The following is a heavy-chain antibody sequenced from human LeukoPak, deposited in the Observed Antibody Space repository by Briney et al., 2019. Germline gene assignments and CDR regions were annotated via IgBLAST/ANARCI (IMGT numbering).Heavy chain of an antibody. V-gene: IGHV4-59*01. CDR2: IYYSGST. CDR1: GGSISSYY. Sequence: SETLSLTCTVSGGSISSYYWSWIRQPPGKGLEWIGYIYYSGSTNYNPSLKSRVTISVDTSKNQFSLKLSSVTAADTAAYYCASVYSSSYYGMDVWGQGTTVTVSS. D-gene: IGHD6-6*01. CDR3: ASVYSSSYYGMDV. J-gene: IGHJ6*02.